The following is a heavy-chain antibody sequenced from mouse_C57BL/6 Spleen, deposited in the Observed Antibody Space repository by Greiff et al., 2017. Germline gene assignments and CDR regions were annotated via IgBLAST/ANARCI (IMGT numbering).Heavy chain of an antibody. CDR2: IYPRSGNT. CDR1: GYTFTSYG. D-gene: IGHD2-3*01. CDR3: AREERWSWYFDV. Sequence: QVQLQQSGAELARPGASVKLSCKASGYTFTSYGISWVKQRTGQGLEWIGEIYPRSGNTYYNEKVKGKATLTADKSSSTAYMELRSLTSEDSAVYFCAREERWSWYFDVGGTGTTVTVSS. J-gene: IGHJ1*03. V-gene: IGHV1-81*01.